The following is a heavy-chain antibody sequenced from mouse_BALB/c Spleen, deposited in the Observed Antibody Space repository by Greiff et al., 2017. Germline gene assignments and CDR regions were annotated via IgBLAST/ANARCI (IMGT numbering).Heavy chain of an antibody. V-gene: IGHV2-6-7*01. D-gene: IGHD2-10*01. Sequence: VKLMESGPGLVAPSQSLSITCTVSGFSLTGYGVNWVRQPPGKGLEWLGMIWGDGSTDYNSALKSRLSISKDNSKSQVFLKMNSLQTDDTARYYCARPSYYGNYVGAMDYWGQGTSVTVSS. J-gene: IGHJ4*01. CDR2: IWGDGST. CDR3: ARPSYYGNYVGAMDY. CDR1: GFSLTGYG.